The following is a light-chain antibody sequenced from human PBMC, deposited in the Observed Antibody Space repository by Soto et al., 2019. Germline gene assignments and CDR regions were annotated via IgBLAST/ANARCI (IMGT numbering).Light chain of an antibody. V-gene: IGLV1-44*01. CDR2: SSN. J-gene: IGLJ3*02. CDR3: AAWDDSLSGVV. CDR1: NSNIGSYT. Sequence: QSVLTQPPSASGTPGQRVTISCSGSNSNIGSYTVNWYQQVPGKAPKLLIYSSNLRPSGVPDRFSGSKSGTSASLAISGLQSEDETDYYCAAWDDSLSGVVFGGGTKLTVL.